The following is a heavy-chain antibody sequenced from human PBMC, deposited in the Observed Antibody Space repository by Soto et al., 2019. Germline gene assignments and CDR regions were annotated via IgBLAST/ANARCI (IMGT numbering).Heavy chain of an antibody. D-gene: IGHD6-6*01. V-gene: IGHV1-3*01. Sequence: QVQLVQSGAEVKKPGASVKVSCKASGYTFTSYAMHWVRQAPGQRLEWMGWINAGNGNTKYSQKFQGRVIITRDTSASTAYMELSSLRSEDTAVYYCARGRIAARPRGDVWGQGTTVTVSS. CDR1: GYTFTSYA. J-gene: IGHJ6*02. CDR2: INAGNGNT. CDR3: ARGRIAARPRGDV.